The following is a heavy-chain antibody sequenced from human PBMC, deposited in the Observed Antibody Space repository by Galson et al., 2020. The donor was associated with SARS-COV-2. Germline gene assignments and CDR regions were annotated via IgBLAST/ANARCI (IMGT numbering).Heavy chain of an antibody. D-gene: IGHD5-18*01. CDR2: IKQDGSEK. V-gene: IGHV3-7*01. CDR3: ARDSWGYNYGSDY. J-gene: IGHJ4*02. Sequence: GGSLRLSCAASGFTFNNYSMSWVRQAPGNGLEWVANIKQDGSEKYYVDSVKGRFTISRDNPKNSLYLQMNSLRAEDTAVYYCARDSWGYNYGSDYWGQGTLVTVSS. CDR1: GFTFNNYS.